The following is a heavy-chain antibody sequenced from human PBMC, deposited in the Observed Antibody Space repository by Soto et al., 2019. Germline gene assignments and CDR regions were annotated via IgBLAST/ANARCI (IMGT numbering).Heavy chain of an antibody. CDR1: GDSISNLDYF. D-gene: IGHD7-27*01. CDR3: ARGRYCLTGRCFPNWFDS. V-gene: IGHV4-30-4*01. J-gene: IGHJ5*01. Sequence: SETLSLTCSVSGDSISNLDYFLAWIRQPPGQALESIGYIYKSATTYYNPSFESRVAISVDTSKSQFSLNVTSVTAADTAVYFGARGRYCLTGRCFPNWFDSWGQGALVT. CDR2: IYKSATT.